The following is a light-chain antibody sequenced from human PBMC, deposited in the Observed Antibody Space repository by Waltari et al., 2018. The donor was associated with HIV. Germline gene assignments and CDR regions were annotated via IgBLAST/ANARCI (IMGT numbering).Light chain of an antibody. CDR2: QDT. CDR3: QAWDSGTIV. CDR1: NLQHKY. V-gene: IGLV3-1*01. J-gene: IGLJ3*02. Sequence: SYDLTQPPSVSVSSGQTATVTCSGLNLQHKYVSWYQQRSGQSPVLVISQDTKRPPGIPERFFGSTSENTATLTINETQPLDEAHYSCQAWDSGTIVFGGGTRLTVL.